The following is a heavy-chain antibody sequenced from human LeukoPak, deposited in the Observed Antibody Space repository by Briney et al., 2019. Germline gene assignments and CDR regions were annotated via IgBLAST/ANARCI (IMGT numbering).Heavy chain of an antibody. CDR1: GFTFSSAW. CDR3: TRRSSAAGRRYFDY. J-gene: IGHJ4*02. V-gene: IGHV3-15*07. Sequence: GGSLRLSCAASGFTFSSAWMNWVRQAPGKGLEWVGRIKSETDGGTTDYAAPVKGTFTISRDDSENTLYLQMNSLKTEDTVVYYCTRRSSAAGRRYFDYWGQGTLVTVSS. D-gene: IGHD6-13*01. CDR2: IKSETDGGTT.